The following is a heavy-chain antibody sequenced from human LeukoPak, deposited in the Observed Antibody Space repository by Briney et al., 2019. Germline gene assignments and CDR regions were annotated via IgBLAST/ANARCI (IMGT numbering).Heavy chain of an antibody. V-gene: IGHV1-2*02. CDR3: ARDPQAEGGMGAFDT. J-gene: IGHJ3*02. CDR2: INPNSGGT. D-gene: IGHD6-13*01. CDR1: GYTFTGYY. Sequence: GASVKVSFNSAGYTFTGYYMHWVRQAPGQGLEWMGWINPNSGGTNYAQTFQGRVTMTMDTSISTAYMELSRLRSDDTAVYYCARDPQAEGGMGAFDTWGQGTMVTVSS.